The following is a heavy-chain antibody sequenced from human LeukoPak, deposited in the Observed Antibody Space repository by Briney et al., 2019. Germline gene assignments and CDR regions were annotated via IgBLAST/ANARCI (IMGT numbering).Heavy chain of an antibody. V-gene: IGHV3-23*01. CDR1: GFTFSSYA. CDR3: ASDAAQQQLSNLFYGMDV. Sequence: PGGSLRLSCAASGFTFSSYAMSWVRQAPGKGLEWVSAISGSGGSTYYADSVKGRFTISRDNSKNTLYLQMNSLRAEDTAVYFCASDAAQQQLSNLFYGMDVWGQGTTVTVSS. J-gene: IGHJ6*02. CDR2: ISGSGGST. D-gene: IGHD6-13*01.